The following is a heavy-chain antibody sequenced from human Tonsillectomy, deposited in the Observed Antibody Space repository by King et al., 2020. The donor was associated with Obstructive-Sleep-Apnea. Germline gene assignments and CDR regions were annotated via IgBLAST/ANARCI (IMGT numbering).Heavy chain of an antibody. D-gene: IGHD3-10*02. CDR2: ISWSRGNV. CDR1: GITFNTSA. V-gene: IGHV3-9*01. CDR3: TIDMFY. Sequence: VQLVESGGGLVQPGRSLRLSCATSGITFNTSAMHWVRQVPGKGLEWVSGISWSRGNVGYADSVKGRFIISKDDTKNSLFLQMNGLRTEDTALYFCTIDMFYWGQGTLVTVSS. J-gene: IGHJ4*02.